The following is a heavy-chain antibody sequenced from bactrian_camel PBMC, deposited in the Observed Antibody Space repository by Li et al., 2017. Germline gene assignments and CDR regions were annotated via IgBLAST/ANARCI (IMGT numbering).Heavy chain of an antibody. V-gene: IGHV3S57*01. CDR1: GWTDSSYR. D-gene: IGHD6*01. J-gene: IGHJ4*01. CDR3: AVGRADTVVEAFCREIGN. CDR2: LDSDGTT. Sequence: HVQLVESGGGSVQVGESLRLSCAASGWTDSSYRMAWFRQAPGKEREAVAALDSDGTTNYADFVKGRFTISKDNERNVLYLQMNSLKPDDTAQYYCAVGRADTVVEAFCREIGNWGRGTQVTVSS.